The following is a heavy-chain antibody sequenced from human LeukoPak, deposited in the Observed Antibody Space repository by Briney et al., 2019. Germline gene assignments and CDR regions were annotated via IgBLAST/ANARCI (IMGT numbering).Heavy chain of an antibody. CDR3: AKDQAGAFDY. J-gene: IGHJ4*02. D-gene: IGHD3-10*01. V-gene: IGHV3-30-3*01. Sequence: GGSLRLSCAASGFTFSSYAMHWVRQAPGKGLEWVAVISYDGSNKYYADSVKGRFTISRDNSKNTLYLQMNSLRAEDTAVYYCAKDQAGAFDYWGQGTLVTVSS. CDR2: ISYDGSNK. CDR1: GFTFSSYA.